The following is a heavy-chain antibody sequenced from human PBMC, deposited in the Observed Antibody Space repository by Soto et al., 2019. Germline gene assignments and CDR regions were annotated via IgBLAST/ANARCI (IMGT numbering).Heavy chain of an antibody. V-gene: IGHV1-2*02. CDR1: GYTFTDYY. CDR3: AKLAYYHYAMDV. J-gene: IGHJ6*02. Sequence: ASVKVSCKPSGYTFTDYYLHWVLQAPGQGLEWMGWISPKSGDTKYAQNFQGRVTMTRDTSIRAAYMELSSLTSDDTAVYYCAKLAYYHYAMDVWGQGTTVTVSS. CDR2: ISPKSGDT.